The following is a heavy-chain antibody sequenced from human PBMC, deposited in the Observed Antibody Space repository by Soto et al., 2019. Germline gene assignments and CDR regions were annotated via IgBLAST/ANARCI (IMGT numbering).Heavy chain of an antibody. V-gene: IGHV1-18*01. D-gene: IGHD2-2*01. CDR2: FNTYNGNT. CDR3: ARGPESRSTAYFDY. Sequence: QVQLVHSGAEVKTPGASVKVSCEASGDTFGNFGITWVRQAPGQGLEWMGWFNTYNGNTHYAQKFQGRVTMTTDTSTGTAYMELRSLRSDDTALYYCARGPESRSTAYFDYWGQGTLVTVSS. CDR1: GDTFGNFG. J-gene: IGHJ4*02.